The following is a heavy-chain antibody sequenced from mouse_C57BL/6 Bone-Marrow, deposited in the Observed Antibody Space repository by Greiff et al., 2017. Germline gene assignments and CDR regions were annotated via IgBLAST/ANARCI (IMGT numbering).Heavy chain of an antibody. CDR1: GYTFTGYW. J-gene: IGHJ2*01. V-gene: IGHV1-9*01. Sequence: QVQLQQSGAELMKPGASVKLSCKATGYTFTGYWIEWVKQRPGHGLEWIGEILPGSGSTNYNEKFKGKATFTADISSNTAYMQLSSLTTEDSAIYYCARDHYGYDGGYYFDYWGQGTTLTVSS. D-gene: IGHD2-2*01. CDR3: ARDHYGYDGGYYFDY. CDR2: ILPGSGST.